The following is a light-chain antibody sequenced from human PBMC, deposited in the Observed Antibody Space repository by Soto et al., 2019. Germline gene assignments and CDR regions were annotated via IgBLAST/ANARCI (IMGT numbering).Light chain of an antibody. V-gene: IGKV3-11*01. CDR2: DAS. J-gene: IGKJ3*01. CDR3: QQRSNWPIFT. Sequence: EIVLTQSPATLSLSPGERATLSCRASQSVNSYLAWYQQKPGQAPRLLIYDASNRVTGIPARFSGSGSGTAFTRTISSLEPEDFAVYYCQQRSNWPIFTFGPGTKVDIK. CDR1: QSVNSY.